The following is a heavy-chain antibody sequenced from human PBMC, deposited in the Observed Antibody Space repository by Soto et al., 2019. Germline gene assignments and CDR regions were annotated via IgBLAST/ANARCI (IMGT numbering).Heavy chain of an antibody. V-gene: IGHV1-2*04. CDR2: INPNSGGT. CDR3: ARTYCSGGSCPPSRAFDI. CDR1: GYTFTGYY. Sequence: GASVKVSCKASGYTFTGYYMHWVRQAPGQGLEWMGWINPNSGGTNYAQKFQGWVTMTRDTSISTAYMELSRLRSDDTAVYYCARTYCSGGSCPPSRAFDIWGQGTMVTVSS. D-gene: IGHD2-15*01. J-gene: IGHJ3*02.